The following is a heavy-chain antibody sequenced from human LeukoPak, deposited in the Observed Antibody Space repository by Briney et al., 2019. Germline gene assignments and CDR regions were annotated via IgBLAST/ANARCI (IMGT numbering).Heavy chain of an antibody. D-gene: IGHD4-17*01. V-gene: IGHV3-48*03. CDR1: VFTFSSYE. Sequence: GGSLRLSCAASVFTFSSYELNWVRQPPGKGLEWVSYISSSGSTIYYADSVKGRFTLSRDHAKHSLYLQMNSTRADDTAVYYGARAGPVTDFDSWGQGTLVTVSS. CDR2: ISSSGSTI. J-gene: IGHJ4*02. CDR3: ARAGPVTDFDS.